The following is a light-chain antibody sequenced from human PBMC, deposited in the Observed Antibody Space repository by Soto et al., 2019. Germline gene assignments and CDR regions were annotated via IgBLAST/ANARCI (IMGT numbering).Light chain of an antibody. CDR1: QSVSSSY. V-gene: IGKV3-20*01. J-gene: IGKJ1*01. Sequence: IVLTQSPGTLSLSPGERDTLSCRASQSVSSSYLAWYQQKPGQAPRLLIYGASSRATGIPDRFSGSGSGTDFTLTNSRLEPEDFAVYYCQIQWAFGQGTKVEIK. CDR2: GAS. CDR3: QIQWA.